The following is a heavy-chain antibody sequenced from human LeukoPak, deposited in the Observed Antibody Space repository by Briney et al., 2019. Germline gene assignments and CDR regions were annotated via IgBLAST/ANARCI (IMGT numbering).Heavy chain of an antibody. D-gene: IGHD6-19*01. J-gene: IGHJ2*01. CDR3: AKSMTLQWRGFFDL. CDR2: ISYDGSNK. V-gene: IGHV3-30*04. Sequence: GGSLRLSCAASGFTFSSYAMHWVRQAPGKGLEWVAVISYDGSNKYYADSVRGRFTISRDNSKNTLYLQKNSLRADDTAIYYCAKSMTLQWRGFFDLWGRGTHVTVSS. CDR1: GFTFSSYA.